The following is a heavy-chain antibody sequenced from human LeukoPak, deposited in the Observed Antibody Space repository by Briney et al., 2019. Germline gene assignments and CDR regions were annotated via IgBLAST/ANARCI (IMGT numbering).Heavy chain of an antibody. Sequence: RGSLRLSCAASGFTFSIYSMNCVRQTPRKGLERVSSISSSRSYIYYADSVKGRFAISRDNAKNSLYLQMNSLRAEDTAVYYRARESDIVVVVAATDAFDIWGQGTMVTASS. J-gene: IGHJ3*02. CDR1: GFTFSIYS. D-gene: IGHD2-15*01. CDR2: ISSSRSYI. CDR3: ARESDIVVVVAATDAFDI. V-gene: IGHV3-21*01.